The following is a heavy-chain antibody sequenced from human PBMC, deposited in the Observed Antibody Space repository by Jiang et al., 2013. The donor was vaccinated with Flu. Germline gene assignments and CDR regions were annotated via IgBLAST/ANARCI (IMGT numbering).Heavy chain of an antibody. CDR3: ARTTVTRLYYYYGMDV. CDR1: GFSLSTSGMC. CDR2: IDWDDDK. D-gene: IGHD4-17*01. V-gene: IGHV2-70*01. J-gene: IGHJ6*02. Sequence: KPTQTLTLTCTFSGFSLSTSGMCVSWIRQPPGKALEWLALIDWDDDKYYSTSLKTRLTISKDTSKNQVVLTMTNMDPVDTATYYCARTTVTRLYYYYGMDVWGQGTTVTVSS.